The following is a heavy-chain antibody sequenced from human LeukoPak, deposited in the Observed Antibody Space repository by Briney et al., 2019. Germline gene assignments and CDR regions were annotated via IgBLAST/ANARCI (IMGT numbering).Heavy chain of an antibody. CDR3: AREKNRSLGYSYGLGY. CDR2: INPNSGAT. J-gene: IGHJ4*02. D-gene: IGHD5-18*01. Sequence: ASVKVSCKASGYTFTGYYMHWVRQAPGQGLEWMGWINPNSGATNYAQKFQGRVTMTRDTSISTAYMELSRLRSGDTAVYYCAREKNRSLGYSYGLGYWGQGTLVTVSS. V-gene: IGHV1-2*02. CDR1: GYTFTGYY.